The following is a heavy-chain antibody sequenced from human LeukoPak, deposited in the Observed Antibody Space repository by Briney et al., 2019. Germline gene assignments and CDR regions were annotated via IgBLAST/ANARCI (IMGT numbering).Heavy chain of an antibody. CDR2: IKQDGSEM. CDR3: ARLWGWDY. D-gene: IGHD2-21*01. Sequence: GGSLRLSCAASGFIFSSYAMSWVRQAPGKGLEWVANIKQDGSEMYYVGSVKGRFTISRDNAKNSLYLQMNSLRAEDTAVYYCARLWGWDYWGQGTLVTVSS. J-gene: IGHJ4*02. CDR1: GFIFSSYA. V-gene: IGHV3-7*01.